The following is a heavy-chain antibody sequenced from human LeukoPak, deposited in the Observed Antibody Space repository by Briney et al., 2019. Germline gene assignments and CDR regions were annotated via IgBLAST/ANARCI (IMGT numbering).Heavy chain of an antibody. D-gene: IGHD3-10*01. V-gene: IGHV4-4*02. CDR3: ARDPGTIPPYYFDY. CDR1: GGSISSTKW. J-gene: IGHJ4*02. CDR2: IYHSGST. Sequence: SGTLSLTCAVSGGSISSTKWWSWVRQPPGKGLEWLGEIYHSGSTNYNPSLNSRLTISLDKSKNQFSLNVSSVTAADTAIYYCARDPGTIPPYYFDYWGQGILVTVSS.